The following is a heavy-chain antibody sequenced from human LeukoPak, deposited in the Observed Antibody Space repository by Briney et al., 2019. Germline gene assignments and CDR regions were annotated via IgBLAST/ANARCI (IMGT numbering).Heavy chain of an antibody. J-gene: IGHJ3*02. CDR1: GYTFTGYY. CDR3: ARVRGRPTDCSSTNCNFFGAFDI. V-gene: IGHV1-2*02. Sequence: ASVKVSCKASGYTFTGYYMHWVRQAPGQGLEWMGWINPNSGGTNYAQKFQGRVTMTRDTSISTAYMELSRLRSGDTAVYYCARVRGRPTDCSSTNCNFFGAFDIWGQGTMVTVSS. D-gene: IGHD2-2*01. CDR2: INPNSGGT.